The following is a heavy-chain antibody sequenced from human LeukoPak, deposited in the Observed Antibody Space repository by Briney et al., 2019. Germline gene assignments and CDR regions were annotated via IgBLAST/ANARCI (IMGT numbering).Heavy chain of an antibody. J-gene: IGHJ5*02. D-gene: IGHD3-9*01. Sequence: SETQSLTCAVYGGSFSGYYWSWIRQPPGKGLEWIGEINHSGSTNYNPSLKSRVTISVDTSKNQFSLKLSSVTATDTAVYYCARSGRYFDWLCQTNWFDPWGQGTLVTVSS. CDR3: ARSGRYFDWLCQTNWFDP. CDR1: GGSFSGYY. V-gene: IGHV4-34*01. CDR2: INHSGST.